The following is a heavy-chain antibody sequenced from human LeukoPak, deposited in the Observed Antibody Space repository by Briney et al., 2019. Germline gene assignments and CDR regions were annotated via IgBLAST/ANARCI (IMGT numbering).Heavy chain of an antibody. J-gene: IGHJ4*02. CDR2: ISGSGDTT. Sequence: GGSLRLSCAASGFTFSSYGMSWLRQAPGKGLEWVSAISGSGDTTYYADSVKGRFTISRDNSKNALYLQMTSLRAEDTAVYYCAKDQADCSSSSCYERGFDFWGQGTLVTVSS. CDR1: GFTFSSYG. CDR3: AKDQADCSSSSCYERGFDF. V-gene: IGHV3-23*01. D-gene: IGHD2-2*01.